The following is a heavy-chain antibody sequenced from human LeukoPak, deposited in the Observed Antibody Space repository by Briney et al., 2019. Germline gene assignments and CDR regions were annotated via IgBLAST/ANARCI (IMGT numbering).Heavy chain of an antibody. CDR1: GYSINSGYY. D-gene: IGHD1-26*01. CDR2: IYHSGST. J-gene: IGHJ4*02. V-gene: IGHV4-38-2*02. CDR3: ARSPEGGGLFDY. Sequence: SETLSLTCTVSGYSINSGYYWGWIRQPPGKGLEWIGSIYHSGSTYYNPSLKSRVTISVDTSNNQFSLKRSAVTAADTAVYYCARSPEGGGLFDYWGQGTLVTVSS.